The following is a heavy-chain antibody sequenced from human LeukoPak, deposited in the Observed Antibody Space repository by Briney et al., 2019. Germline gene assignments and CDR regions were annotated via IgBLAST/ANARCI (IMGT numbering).Heavy chain of an antibody. J-gene: IGHJ1*01. D-gene: IGHD5-12*01. CDR3: AKVGDSGYGEYYQH. Sequence: PGGSLRLSCAASGFTFNNYAIHWVRQAPGEGLQYVSAISSAGGTTYYADSVRGRFTISRDNSKNTLYLQMSSLRAEDTALYYCAKVGDSGYGEYYQHWGQGTLVTVSS. V-gene: IGHV3-64D*06. CDR2: ISSAGGTT. CDR1: GFTFNNYA.